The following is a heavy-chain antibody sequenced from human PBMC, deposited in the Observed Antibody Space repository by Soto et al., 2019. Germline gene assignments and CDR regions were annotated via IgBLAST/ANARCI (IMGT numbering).Heavy chain of an antibody. J-gene: IGHJ4*02. V-gene: IGHV4-30-2*01. Sequence: SETLSLTCTFSGASITFGGYSWSWIRQTPGKGLEWIGYINHLETTFYNPSFESRLTLSIDRAKNQFSLKLHSMSAADRAVYFCARGGGSDSFDYWGQGMLVTVSS. CDR2: INHLETT. CDR1: GASITFGGYS. D-gene: IGHD1-26*01. CDR3: ARGGGSDSFDY.